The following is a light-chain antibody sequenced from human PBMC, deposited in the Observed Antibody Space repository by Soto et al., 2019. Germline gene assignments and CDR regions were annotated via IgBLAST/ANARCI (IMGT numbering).Light chain of an antibody. V-gene: IGLV1-40*01. J-gene: IGLJ2*01. CDR3: AAWDDSLNGHVV. CDR2: GNN. Sequence: QAVVTQPPSVSGAPGQRVTISCTGSSANIGAAYNVDWYQQLPGTAPKLLIYGNNNRPSGVPARFSGSKSGTSASLAIAGLQAEDEGDYYCAAWDDSLNGHVVFGGGTKVTVL. CDR1: SANIGAAYN.